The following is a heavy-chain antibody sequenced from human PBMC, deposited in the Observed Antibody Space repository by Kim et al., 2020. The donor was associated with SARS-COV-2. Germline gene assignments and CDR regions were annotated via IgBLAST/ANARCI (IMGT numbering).Heavy chain of an antibody. V-gene: IGHV3-30*18. CDR1: GFTFSSYG. CDR2: ISYDGSNK. J-gene: IGHJ4*02. D-gene: IGHD1-20*01. Sequence: GGSLRLSCAASGFTFSSYGMHWVRQAPGKGLEWVAVISYDGSNKYYADSVKGRFTISRDNSKNTLYLQMNSLRAEDTAVYYCAKDLFGITGTTLYWGQGT. CDR3: AKDLFGITGTTLY.